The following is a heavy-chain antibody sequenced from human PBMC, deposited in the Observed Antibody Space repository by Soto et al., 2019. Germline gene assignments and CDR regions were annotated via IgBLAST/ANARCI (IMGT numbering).Heavy chain of an antibody. J-gene: IGHJ6*02. D-gene: IGHD3-10*01. CDR2: IYPSGTT. CDR1: GDSFSNYY. V-gene: IGHV4-4*07. CDR3: ARDGYGSAGMDV. Sequence: SETLSLTCSVSGDSFSNYYWSWIRQPAGKGLEWIGRIYPSGTTNYNPSLKSRPTMSRDTSKNQFSLSLRSVTAADTAVYFCARDGYGSAGMDVWGPGTTVSVSS.